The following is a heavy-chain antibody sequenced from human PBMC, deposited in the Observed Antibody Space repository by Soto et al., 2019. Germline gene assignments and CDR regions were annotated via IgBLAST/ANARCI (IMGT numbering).Heavy chain of an antibody. V-gene: IGHV1-8*01. CDR1: GYTFTNYD. Sequence: ASVKVSCKASGYTFTNYDINWVRQATGQGLEWMGWMKPNSGDTGYAQRFQGRITMTRDTSTSTAYMELSSLTSEDTAMYYCARMDFAYCGRTNCPNWFDPWGQGTLVTVSS. D-gene: IGHD2-2*01. CDR3: ARMDFAYCGRTNCPNWFDP. CDR2: MKPNSGDT. J-gene: IGHJ5*02.